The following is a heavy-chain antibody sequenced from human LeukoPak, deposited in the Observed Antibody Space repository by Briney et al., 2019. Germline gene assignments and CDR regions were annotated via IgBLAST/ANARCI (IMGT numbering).Heavy chain of an antibody. CDR3: ARGYGSSWPHPYYFDY. V-gene: IGHV3-21*01. J-gene: IGHJ4*02. D-gene: IGHD6-13*01. Sequence: PGGSLRLSCAASGFTVSSNYMSWVRQAPGKGLEWVSSISSSSSYIYYADSVKGRFTISRDNAKNSLYLQMNSLRAEDTAVYYCARGYGSSWPHPYYFDYWGQGTLVTVSS. CDR1: GFTVSSNY. CDR2: ISSSSSYI.